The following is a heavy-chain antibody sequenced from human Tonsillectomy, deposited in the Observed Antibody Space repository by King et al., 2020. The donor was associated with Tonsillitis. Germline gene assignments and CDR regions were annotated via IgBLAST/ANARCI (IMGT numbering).Heavy chain of an antibody. D-gene: IGHD3-22*01. CDR3: AKGYYDSTGYYSDSFDI. CDR1: GASISSGGYY. J-gene: IGHJ3*02. CDR2: IYNSGSN. V-gene: IGHV4-31*03. Sequence: VQLQESGPGLVKPSQTLSLTCTVSGASISSGGYYWSWIRQHPGKGLEWIGYIYNSGSNFYNPSLKNRVSISADTSKNHFPLSLTSLTAADTAVYYCAKGYYDSTGYYSDSFDIWGQGTMVTVSS.